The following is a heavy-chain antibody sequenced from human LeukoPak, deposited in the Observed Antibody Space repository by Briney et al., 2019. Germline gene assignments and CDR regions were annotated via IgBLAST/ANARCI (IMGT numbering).Heavy chain of an antibody. CDR1: GGSISSSNW. D-gene: IGHD3-10*01. J-gene: IGHJ5*02. V-gene: IGHV4-4*02. CDR3: ARETMVRFDP. Sequence: SETLSLTCAVSGGSISSSNWWSWVRQPPGKGLEWIGYIYYSGSTNYNPSLKSRVTISVDTSKNQFSLKLSSVTAADTAVYYCARETMVRFDPWGQGTLVTVSS. CDR2: IYYSGST.